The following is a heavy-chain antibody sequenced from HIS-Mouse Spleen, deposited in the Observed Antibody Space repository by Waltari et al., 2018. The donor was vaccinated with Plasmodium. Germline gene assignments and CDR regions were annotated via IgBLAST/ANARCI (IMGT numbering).Heavy chain of an antibody. J-gene: IGHJ2*01. CDR3: ARVTSSGVYWYFDL. CDR1: GGSFSGYY. D-gene: IGHD3-3*01. Sequence: QVQLQQWGAGLLKPSETLSLTCAVYGGSFSGYYWSWIRQPPGKGLEWIGEINHSGSTNYNPSLKSRVTISVDTSKNQFSLKLSFVTAADTAVYYCARVTSSGVYWYFDLWGRGTLVTVSS. CDR2: INHSGST. V-gene: IGHV4-34*01.